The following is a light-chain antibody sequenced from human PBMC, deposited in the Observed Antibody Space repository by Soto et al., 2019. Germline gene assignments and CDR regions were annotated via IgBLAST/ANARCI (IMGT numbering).Light chain of an antibody. Sequence: QSVLTQPPSVSAAPGQRVTISCSGSTSNIGNLYISWFQHVPGTAPKLLIYDNDHRPSGIPDRFSGSKSGTSATLGITGLQTGDEADYYCGTSHSSLSAYVFGPGTKVTVL. CDR3: GTSHSSLSAYV. V-gene: IGLV1-51*01. CDR2: DND. CDR1: TSNIGNLY. J-gene: IGLJ1*01.